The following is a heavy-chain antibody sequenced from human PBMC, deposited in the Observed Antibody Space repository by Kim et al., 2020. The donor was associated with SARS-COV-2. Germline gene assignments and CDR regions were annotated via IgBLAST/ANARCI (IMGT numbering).Heavy chain of an antibody. CDR3: AKKDGESIAVAGTHYYYGMDV. Sequence: GGSLRLSCAASGFTFSSYAMSWVRQAPGKGLEWVSAISGSGGSTYYADSVTGRFTISRDNSKNTLYLQMNSLRAEDTAVYYCAKKDGESIAVAGTHYYYGMDVWGQGTTVTVSS. CDR1: GFTFSSYA. D-gene: IGHD6-19*01. V-gene: IGHV3-23*01. CDR2: ISGSGGST. J-gene: IGHJ6*02.